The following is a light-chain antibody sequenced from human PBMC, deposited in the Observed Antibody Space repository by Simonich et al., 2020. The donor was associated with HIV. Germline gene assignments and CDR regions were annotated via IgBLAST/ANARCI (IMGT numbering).Light chain of an antibody. CDR3: SSYTSSSTHWV. CDR2: DVS. Sequence: QSALTQPASVSGSPGQSITISCTGTSSNVGGYNYVSWSKQHPGKAPKLMIYDVSTRPSGVSNRFSASKSGNTASLTISGLQAKDEADYYCSSYTSSSTHWVFGGGTKLTVL. CDR1: SSNVGGYNY. V-gene: IGLV2-14*01. J-gene: IGLJ3*02.